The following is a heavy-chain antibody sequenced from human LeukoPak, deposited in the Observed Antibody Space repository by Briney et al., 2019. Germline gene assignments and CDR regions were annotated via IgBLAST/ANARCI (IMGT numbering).Heavy chain of an antibody. CDR1: GFTFSSYG. CDR3: ARDGAAAAGTGRYFDY. Sequence: GGSLRLSCAASGFTFSSYGMHWVRQAPGKGLEWVAVISYDGSNKYYADSVKGRFTISRDNSKNTLYLQMNSLRAEDTAVYYCARDGAAAAGTGRYFDYWGQGTLVTVSS. V-gene: IGHV3-30*19. CDR2: ISYDGSNK. J-gene: IGHJ4*02. D-gene: IGHD6-13*01.